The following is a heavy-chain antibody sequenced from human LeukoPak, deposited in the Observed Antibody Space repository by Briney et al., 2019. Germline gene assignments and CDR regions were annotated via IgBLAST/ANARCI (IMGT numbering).Heavy chain of an antibody. CDR3: ARERWYDKSDYYYNLDH. J-gene: IGHJ4*02. D-gene: IGHD3-22*01. CDR1: GYTFKSYG. Sequence: ASVEVSCKASGYTFKSYGISWVRQAPGQGLEWMGWISGYSGETNNAQRLQGRVTMTTDTSTSTAYMELRSLRSDDTAVYYCARERWYDKSDYYYNLDHWGQGTLVTVSS. CDR2: ISGYSGET. V-gene: IGHV1-18*01.